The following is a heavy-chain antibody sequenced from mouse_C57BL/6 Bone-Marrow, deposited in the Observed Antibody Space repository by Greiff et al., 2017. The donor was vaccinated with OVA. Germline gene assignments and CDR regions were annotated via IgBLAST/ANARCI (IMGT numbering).Heavy chain of an antibody. Sequence: VKLVESGPGLVQPSQSLSITCTVSGFSLTSYGVHWVRQSPGKGLEWLGVIWSGGSTDYNAAFISRLSISKDNSKSQVFFKMNSLQADDTAIYYCRTTVVEGYYFDYWGQGTTLTVSS. CDR1: GFSLTSYG. V-gene: IGHV2-2*01. CDR3: RTTVVEGYYFDY. D-gene: IGHD1-1*01. J-gene: IGHJ2*01. CDR2: IWSGGST.